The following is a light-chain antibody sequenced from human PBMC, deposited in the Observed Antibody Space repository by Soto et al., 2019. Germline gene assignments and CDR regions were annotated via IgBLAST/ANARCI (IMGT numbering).Light chain of an antibody. Sequence: QSALTQPTSVSGSPGQSITISCTGNHNDIGTYDYVSWYQQHPGRAPRLLIYGVTTLPSGISDRFSASKSGLTASLTISGLQPEDEADYYCSSFTSNRFYVFGPGTKLTVL. CDR3: SSFTSNRFYV. V-gene: IGLV2-14*03. CDR1: HNDIGTYDY. J-gene: IGLJ1*01. CDR2: GVT.